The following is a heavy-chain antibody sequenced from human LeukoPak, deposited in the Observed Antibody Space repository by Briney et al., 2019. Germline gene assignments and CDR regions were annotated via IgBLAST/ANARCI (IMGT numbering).Heavy chain of an antibody. CDR3: ARDLYYDSSGYSDY. J-gene: IGHJ4*02. Sequence: ASVKVSCKASGYTFTSYDINWVRQATGQGLEWMGWMNPNSGNTGYAQEFQGRVTMTRNTSISTAYMELSSLRSEDTAVYYCARDLYYDSSGYSDYWGQGTLVTVSS. CDR1: GYTFTSYD. D-gene: IGHD3-22*01. V-gene: IGHV1-8*01. CDR2: MNPNSGNT.